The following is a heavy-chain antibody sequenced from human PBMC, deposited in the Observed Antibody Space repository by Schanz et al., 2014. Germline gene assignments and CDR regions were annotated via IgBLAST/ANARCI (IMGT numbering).Heavy chain of an antibody. J-gene: IGHJ6*02. CDR3: LAPDYGMDV. V-gene: IGHV3-48*04. Sequence: EVQLVESGGGLVQPGGSLRLSCAASGFSVGNKYMNWVRQAPGKGLEWVSYISGSSRTIYYADSMKGRFTISRDNAKNSLYLQMNSLRAEDTAVYYCLAPDYGMDVWGQGTTVTVSS. CDR2: ISGSSRTI. CDR1: GFSVGNKY.